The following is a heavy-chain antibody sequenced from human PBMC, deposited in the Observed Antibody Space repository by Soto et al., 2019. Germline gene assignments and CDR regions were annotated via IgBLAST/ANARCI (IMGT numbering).Heavy chain of an antibody. CDR2: ISYDGSNK. D-gene: IGHD1-26*01. V-gene: IGHV3-30-3*01. CDR1: GFTFSSYA. J-gene: IGHJ6*02. CDR3: ARAQELRYYYYGMDV. Sequence: GGSLRLSCAASGFTFSSYAMHWVRQAPGKGLEWVAAISYDGSNKYYADSVKGRFTISRDNSKNTLYLQMNSLRAEDTAVYYCARAQELRYYYYGMDVWGQGTTVTVSS.